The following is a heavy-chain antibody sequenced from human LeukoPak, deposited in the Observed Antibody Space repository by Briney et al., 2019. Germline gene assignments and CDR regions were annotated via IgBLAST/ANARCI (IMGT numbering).Heavy chain of an antibody. CDR2: IKQDGSEK. CDR3: ARDRCSSTSCFFDY. J-gene: IGHJ4*02. D-gene: IGHD2-2*01. V-gene: IGHV3-7*01. Sequence: PGGSLRLSCGASGFTFSSYWMSWVRQAPGKGLEWVANIKQDGSEKYYVYSVKGRFTISRDNAKNSLYLQMNSLRAEDTAVYYCARDRCSSTSCFFDYWGQGTLVTVSS. CDR1: GFTFSSYW.